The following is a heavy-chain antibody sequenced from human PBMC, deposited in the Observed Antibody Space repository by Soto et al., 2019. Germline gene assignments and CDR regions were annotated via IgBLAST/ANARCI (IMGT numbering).Heavy chain of an antibody. J-gene: IGHJ4*02. CDR3: TSPRGFDY. Sequence: PGRSLRLSCAASGFTFSNFWMQWVRQAPGTGLVWVSRINSDGNITHYADSMKGRFTIARDNAKSTLYLQMNSLRAAHTAVCYYTSPRGFDYWAQRALVRVS. CDR1: GFTFSNFW. V-gene: IGHV3-74*01. CDR2: INSDGNIT.